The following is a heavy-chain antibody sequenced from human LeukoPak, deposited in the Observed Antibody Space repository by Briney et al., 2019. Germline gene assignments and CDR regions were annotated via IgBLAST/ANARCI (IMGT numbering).Heavy chain of an antibody. CDR1: GGTFSSYT. Sequence: SVKVSCKASGGTFSSYTISWVRQAPGQGLEWMGRIIPILGIANYAQKFQGRVTITADKSTSTAYMVLSSLRSEDTAVYYCATNYYGSGSYTYYFDYWGQGTLVTVSS. D-gene: IGHD3-10*01. CDR3: ATNYYGSGSYTYYFDY. CDR2: IIPILGIA. J-gene: IGHJ4*02. V-gene: IGHV1-69*02.